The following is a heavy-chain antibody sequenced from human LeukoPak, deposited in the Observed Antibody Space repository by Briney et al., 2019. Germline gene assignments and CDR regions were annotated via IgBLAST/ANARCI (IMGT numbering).Heavy chain of an antibody. CDR1: GFTFDDYA. J-gene: IGHJ4*02. CDR3: AKDIFTGIAAAGAIDY. Sequence: PGGSLRLSCAASGFTFDDYAMHWVRQAPGEGLEWVSGISWNSGSIGYADSVKGRFTISRDNAKNSLYLQMNSLRAEDTALYYCAKDIFTGIAAAGAIDYWGQGTLVTVSS. CDR2: ISWNSGSI. V-gene: IGHV3-9*01. D-gene: IGHD6-13*01.